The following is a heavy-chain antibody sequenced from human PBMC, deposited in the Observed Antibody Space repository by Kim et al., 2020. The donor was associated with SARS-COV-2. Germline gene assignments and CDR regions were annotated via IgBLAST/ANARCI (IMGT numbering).Heavy chain of an antibody. CDR2: K. V-gene: IGHV3-33*01. D-gene: IGHD6-6*01. J-gene: IGHJ4*02. Sequence: KYYADSLKGRFTISRDNSKNTLYLQMNSLRAEDTAVYYCARDSGSSSPDYWGQGTLVTVSS. CDR3: ARDSGSSSPDY.